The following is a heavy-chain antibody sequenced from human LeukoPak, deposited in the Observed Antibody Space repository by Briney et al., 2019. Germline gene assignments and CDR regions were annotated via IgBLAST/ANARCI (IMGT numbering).Heavy chain of an antibody. CDR1: GFTFSSYS. CDR2: ISSSSSYI. D-gene: IGHD6-19*01. V-gene: IGHV3-21*01. CDR3: ARDPSSGWPDY. Sequence: GGSLRLSCAASGFTFSSYSMNWVRQAPGKGLEWVSSISSSSSYISYADSVKGRFTISRDNAKNSLYLQMNSLRAEDTAVYYCARDPSSGWPDYWGQGTLVTVSS. J-gene: IGHJ4*02.